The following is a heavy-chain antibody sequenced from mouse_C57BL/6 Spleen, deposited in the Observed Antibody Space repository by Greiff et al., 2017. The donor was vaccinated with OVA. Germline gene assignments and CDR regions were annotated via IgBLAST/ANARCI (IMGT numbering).Heavy chain of an antibody. CDR1: GYTFTSYW. Sequence: QVHVKQSGAELVKPGASVKLSCKASGYTFTSYWMQWVKQRPGQGLEWIGEIDPSDSYTNYNQKFKGKATLTVDTSSSTAYMQLSSLTSEDSAVYYCARFIIVLLTGKNYFDYWGQGTTLTVSS. D-gene: IGHD1-2*01. CDR2: IDPSDSYT. V-gene: IGHV1-50*01. CDR3: ARFIIVLLTGKNYFDY. J-gene: IGHJ2*01.